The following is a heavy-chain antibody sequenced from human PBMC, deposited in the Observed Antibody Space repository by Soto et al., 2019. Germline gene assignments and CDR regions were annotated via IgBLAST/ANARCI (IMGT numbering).Heavy chain of an antibody. Sequence: GGSLRLSCAASGFTFSSYSMNWVRQAPGKWLEWVSSISSSSSYIYYADSVKGRFTISRDNAKNSLYLQMNSLRAEDTAVYYCAREMVSYYYYGMDVWGQGTTVTVSS. CDR1: GFTFSSYS. V-gene: IGHV3-21*01. J-gene: IGHJ6*02. D-gene: IGHD2-8*01. CDR2: ISSSSSYI. CDR3: AREMVSYYYYGMDV.